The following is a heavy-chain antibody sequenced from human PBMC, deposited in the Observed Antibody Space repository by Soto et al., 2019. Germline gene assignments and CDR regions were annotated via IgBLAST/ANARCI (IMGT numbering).Heavy chain of an antibody. D-gene: IGHD1-7*01. CDR3: ARVRITGTTGDYYGMDV. V-gene: IGHV3-33*01. J-gene: IGHJ6*02. CDR1: GFNFWSYG. CDR2: IWYDGSHK. Sequence: PGGSLGLSCAASGFNFWSYGMHWVRQAPGKGLEWVAGIWYDGSHKYYADKVRGRFTISRDNSKNTLFMQMNSLRAEDTTVFYCARVRITGTTGDYYGMDVWGQGTAVTV.